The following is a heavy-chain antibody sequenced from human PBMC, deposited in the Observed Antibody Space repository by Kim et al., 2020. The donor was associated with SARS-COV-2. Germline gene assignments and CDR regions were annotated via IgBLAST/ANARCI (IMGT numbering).Heavy chain of an antibody. J-gene: IGHJ6*02. Sequence: GGSLRLSCAASGFTFSSYGMHWVRQAPGKGLEWVAVISYDGSNKYYADSVKGRFTISRDNSKNTLYLQMNSLRAEDTAVYYCARVGNQDIVVVPVNPNYYYYYGMDVWGQGTTVTVSS. CDR1: GFTFSSYG. CDR2: ISYDGSNK. CDR3: ARVGNQDIVVVPVNPNYYYYYGMDV. V-gene: IGHV3-33*05. D-gene: IGHD2-2*01.